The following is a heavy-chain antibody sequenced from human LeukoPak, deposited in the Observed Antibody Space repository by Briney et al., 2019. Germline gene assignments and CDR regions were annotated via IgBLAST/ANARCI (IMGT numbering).Heavy chain of an antibody. Sequence: PGGSLRLSCAASGFTFSSYAMHWVRQAPGKGLEYVSAISSNGGSTYYANSVKGRFTISRDNSKNTLYLQMGSLRAEDMAVYYCATHLSGSSSSLTFDYWGQGTLVTVSS. D-gene: IGHD6-13*01. CDR2: ISSNGGST. CDR3: ATHLSGSSSSLTFDY. J-gene: IGHJ4*02. V-gene: IGHV3-64*01. CDR1: GFTFSSYA.